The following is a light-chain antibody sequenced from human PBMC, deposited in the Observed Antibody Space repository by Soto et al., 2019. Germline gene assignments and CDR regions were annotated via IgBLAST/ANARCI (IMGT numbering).Light chain of an antibody. V-gene: IGKV3-11*01. CDR3: EQGSNWWT. CDR2: DAS. J-gene: IGKJ1*01. Sequence: EIVLTQSPATLSLSPGERATLSCRASQGVSSYLAWYQQKPGQAPRLLIYDASNIPTGLPARFSGSGSGAYFTCTISSLEPEYFADYYCEQGSNWWTFGQGNNVDIK. CDR1: QGVSSY.